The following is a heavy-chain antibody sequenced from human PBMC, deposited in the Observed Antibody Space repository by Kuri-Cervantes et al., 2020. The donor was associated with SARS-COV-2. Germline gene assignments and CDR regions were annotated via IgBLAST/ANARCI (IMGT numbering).Heavy chain of an antibody. D-gene: IGHD3-22*01. V-gene: IGHV3-30*04. CDR1: GFTFSSYA. J-gene: IGHJ4*02. Sequence: GGSLRLSCAASGFTFSSYAMHWVRQAPGKGLEWVAVISYDGSNKYYADSVKGRFTISRDNSKNTLYLQMNSLRAEDTAVYYCAKDQSARYYDSSGLFDYWGQGTLVTVSS. CDR2: ISYDGSNK. CDR3: AKDQSARYYDSSGLFDY.